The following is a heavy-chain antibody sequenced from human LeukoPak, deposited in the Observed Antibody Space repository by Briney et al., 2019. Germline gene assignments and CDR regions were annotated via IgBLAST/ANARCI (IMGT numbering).Heavy chain of an antibody. Sequence: SETLSLTCTVSGGSISSYYWSWIRQPAGKGLEWIGRIYTSGSTNYNPSLKSRVTMSVDTSKNQFSLKLSSVTAADTAVYYCARADTRGRWFDPWAREPWSPSPQ. CDR2: IYTSGST. V-gene: IGHV4-4*07. CDR3: ARADTRGRWFDP. J-gene: IGHJ5*02. CDR1: GGSISSYY.